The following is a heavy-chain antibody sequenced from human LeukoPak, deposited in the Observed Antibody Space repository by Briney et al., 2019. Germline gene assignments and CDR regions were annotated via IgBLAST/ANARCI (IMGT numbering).Heavy chain of an antibody. J-gene: IGHJ6*03. D-gene: IGHD3-10*01. V-gene: IGHV3-74*01. CDR3: ASTYGSNYMDV. Sequence: HPGGSLRLSCAASGFTFSSYWMHWVRQAPGKGLVWVSRINSDGSSTNYADSVKGRFTISRDNAKNTLYLQMNSLRAEDTAVYYCASTYGSNYMDVWGKGTTVTISS. CDR2: INSDGSST. CDR1: GFTFSSYW.